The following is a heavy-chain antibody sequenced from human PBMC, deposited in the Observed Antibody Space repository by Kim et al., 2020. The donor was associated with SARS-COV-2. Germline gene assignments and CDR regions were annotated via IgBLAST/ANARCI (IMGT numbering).Heavy chain of an antibody. CDR1: GGSISSGGYY. J-gene: IGHJ6*02. CDR2: IYYSGST. CDR3: ARDAYGSGSYQTWGNGMDV. V-gene: IGHV4-31*03. Sequence: SETLSLTCTVSGGSISSGGYYWSWIRQHPGKGLEWIGYIYYSGSTYYNPSLKSRVTISVDTSKNQFSLKLSSVTAADTAVYYCARDAYGSGSYQTWGNGMDVWGQGTTVAVSS. D-gene: IGHD3-10*01.